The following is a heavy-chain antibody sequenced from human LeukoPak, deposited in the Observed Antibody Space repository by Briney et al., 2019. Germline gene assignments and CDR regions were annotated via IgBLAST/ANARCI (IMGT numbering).Heavy chain of an antibody. D-gene: IGHD3-10*01. CDR2: ITGDGSTT. J-gene: IGHJ4*02. V-gene: IGHV3-74*01. CDR3: VRDWFGEHI. CDR1: GFTFSYYW. Sequence: GGALRLSFAASGFTFSYYWMSWVRQAPGKGLVWVSHITGDGSTTNYADSVKGRFTISRDNAKNTLYLQMNSLRVEDTAVYYCVRDWFGEHIWGQGTLVTVSS.